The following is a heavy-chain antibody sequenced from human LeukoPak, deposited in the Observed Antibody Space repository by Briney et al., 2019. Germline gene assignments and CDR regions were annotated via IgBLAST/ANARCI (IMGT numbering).Heavy chain of an antibody. Sequence: GRSLRLSCAASGFTFNNYAIHWVRQAPVRGLEWVAVISNDGSNKYYEDSVKGRFTISRDNSKNKLFLQINSLRAENTAAYYCVMYGPFHCWGQGTLDSVSS. V-gene: IGHV3-30-3*01. CDR1: GFTFNNYA. D-gene: IGHD4-17*01. J-gene: IGHJ4*02. CDR2: ISNDGSNK. CDR3: VMYGPFHC.